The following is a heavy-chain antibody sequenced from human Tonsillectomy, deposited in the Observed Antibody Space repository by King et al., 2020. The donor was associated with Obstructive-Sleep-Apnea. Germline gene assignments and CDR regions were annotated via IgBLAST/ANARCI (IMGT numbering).Heavy chain of an antibody. CDR1: GFTFSDYY. D-gene: IGHD6-13*01. Sequence: VQLVESGGDLVKSGGSLRLSCAASGFTFSDYYMSWIRQAPGKGLEWVSSITSSLSNIYYADSVRGRFTISRDNAKNSLFLQMNSLRAEDTAVYYCARRSSSWSFDYWGRGTLVTASS. V-gene: IGHV3-11*01. CDR3: ARRSSSWSFDY. CDR2: ITSSLSNI. J-gene: IGHJ4*02.